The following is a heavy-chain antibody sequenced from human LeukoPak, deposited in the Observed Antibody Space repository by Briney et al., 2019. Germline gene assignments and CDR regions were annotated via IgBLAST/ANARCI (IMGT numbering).Heavy chain of an antibody. Sequence: KPSETLSLTCTVPGGSVTSGNYYWSWVRQPPGKGLEYLGYISLYGSTNYNPSLKSRLTISIHTSKNQFSLQLTSVTAADTAVYHCVRSVGYDYGDYRDWGQGTLVTVSS. CDR1: GGSVTSGNYY. CDR2: ISLYGST. CDR3: VRSVGYDYGDYRD. D-gene: IGHD4-17*01. J-gene: IGHJ4*02. V-gene: IGHV4-61*01.